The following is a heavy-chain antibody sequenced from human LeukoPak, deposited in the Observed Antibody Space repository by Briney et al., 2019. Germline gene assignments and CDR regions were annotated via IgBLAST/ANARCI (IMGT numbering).Heavy chain of an antibody. CDR1: GGSISSYY. CDR2: IYYSGST. J-gene: IGHJ5*02. Sequence: SETLSLTCTVSGGSISSYYWSWIRQPPGKGREWIGYIYYSGSTNYNPSLKSRVTISVDTSKNQFSLKLSSVTAADTAVYYCAGGPIVVVPAYWFDPWGQGTLVTVSS. V-gene: IGHV4-59*01. CDR3: AGGPIVVVPAYWFDP. D-gene: IGHD2-2*01.